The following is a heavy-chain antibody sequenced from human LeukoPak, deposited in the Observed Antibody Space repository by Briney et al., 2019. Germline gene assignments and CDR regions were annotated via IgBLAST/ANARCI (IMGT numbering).Heavy chain of an antibody. CDR1: GGTFSSYA. CDR2: IIPIFGTA. V-gene: IGHV1-69*05. Sequence: SVKVSCKASGGTFSSYAISWVRQAPGQGLEWMGGIIPIFGTANYAQKFQGRVTSTTDESTSTAYMELSSLRSEDTAVYYCASYYDSSGAPFDYWGQGTLVTVSS. CDR3: ASYYDSSGAPFDY. D-gene: IGHD3-22*01. J-gene: IGHJ4*02.